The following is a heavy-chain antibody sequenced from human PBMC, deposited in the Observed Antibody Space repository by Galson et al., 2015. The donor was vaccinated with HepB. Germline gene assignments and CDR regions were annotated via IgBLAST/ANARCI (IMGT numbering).Heavy chain of an antibody. Sequence: LSLTCAVSGGSISSSNWWSWVRQPPGKGLEWIGEIYHSGSTNYNPSLKSRVTISVDKSKNQFSLKLSSVTAADTAGYYCARAREPWGAFDIWGQGTMVTVSS. CDR1: GGSISSSNW. J-gene: IGHJ3*02. CDR3: ARAREPWGAFDI. V-gene: IGHV4-4*02. CDR2: IYHSGST. D-gene: IGHD1-14*01.